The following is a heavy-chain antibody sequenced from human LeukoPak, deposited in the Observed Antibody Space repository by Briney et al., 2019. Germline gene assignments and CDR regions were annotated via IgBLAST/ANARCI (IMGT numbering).Heavy chain of an antibody. CDR2: IYPSGDST. D-gene: IGHD6-19*01. J-gene: IGHJ4*02. V-gene: IGHV3-23*01. CDR3: AKDVVPDSGWDLDY. Sequence: GSLRLSCAASGFTFSTYSMTWVRQGPGKRLEWVSSIYPSGDSTFYADSVKGRFTISRDNSKNTLYLQMSSLRTEDTAIYYCAKDVVPDSGWDLDYWGQGTLVTVSS. CDR1: GFTFSTYS.